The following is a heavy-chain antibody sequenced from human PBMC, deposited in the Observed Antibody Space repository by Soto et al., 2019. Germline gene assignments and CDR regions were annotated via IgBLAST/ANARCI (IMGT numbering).Heavy chain of an antibody. CDR2: ISYDGSNK. CDR1: GFTFSSYA. D-gene: IGHD3-3*01. J-gene: IGHJ6*02. CDR3: ARDVGEWLLYYYYGMDV. Sequence: GGSLRLSCAASGFTFSSYAMHWVRQAPGKGLEWVVVISYDGSNKYYADSVKGRFTISRDNSKNTLYLQMNSLRAEDTAVYYCARDVGEWLLYYYYGMDVWGQGTTVTVSS. V-gene: IGHV3-30*04.